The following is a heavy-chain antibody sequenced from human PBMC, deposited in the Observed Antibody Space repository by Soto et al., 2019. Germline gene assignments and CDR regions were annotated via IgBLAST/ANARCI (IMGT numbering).Heavy chain of an antibody. D-gene: IGHD4-17*01. Sequence: SVKVSCKASGGTFSSYAISWVRQAPGQGLEWMGGIIPIFGTANYAQKFQGRVTITADESTSTAYMELSSLRSEDTAVYYCAGGSITTVTPFYNNWFDPWGQGTLVTVSS. J-gene: IGHJ5*02. V-gene: IGHV1-69*13. CDR3: AGGSITTVTPFYNNWFDP. CDR2: IIPIFGTA. CDR1: GGTFSSYA.